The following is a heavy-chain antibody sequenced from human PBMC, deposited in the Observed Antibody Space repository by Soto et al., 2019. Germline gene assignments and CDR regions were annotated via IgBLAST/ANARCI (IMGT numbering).Heavy chain of an antibody. D-gene: IGHD3-3*01. CDR2: IDTSGTKI. V-gene: IGHV3-11*01. J-gene: IGHJ4*02. CDR1: GGTFSDYD. Sequence: GGPLRVCCAASGGTFSDYDVSWIRQAPGKGLEWISYIDTSGTKIYYADSVKGRFTITRDNAKNSLYLEMNSLRDEDTAVYYCASHYGMWSGYLSPVDYWGQGTLVSVSS. CDR3: ASHYGMWSGYLSPVDY.